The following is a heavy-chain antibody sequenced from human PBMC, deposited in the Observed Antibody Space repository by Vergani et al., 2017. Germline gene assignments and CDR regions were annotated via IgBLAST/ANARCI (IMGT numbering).Heavy chain of an antibody. Sequence: STNYNPSLKSRVTISVDTSTNQFSLKLSSVTAADTAVYYCARETGDSSSWYGYYYDGMDVWGQGTTVTVSS. V-gene: IGHV4-61*02. CDR3: ARETGDSSSWYGYYYDGMDV. J-gene: IGHJ6*02. CDR2: ST. D-gene: IGHD6-13*01.